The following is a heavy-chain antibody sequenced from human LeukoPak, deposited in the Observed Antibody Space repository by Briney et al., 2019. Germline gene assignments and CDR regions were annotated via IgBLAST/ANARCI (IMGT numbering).Heavy chain of an antibody. V-gene: IGHV1-69*02. CDR3: ARGLLTVTTCFDY. CDR2: IIPILGIA. CDR1: GGTSSSYT. J-gene: IGHJ4*02. Sequence: ASVKVSCKASGGTSSSYTISWVRQAPGQGLEWMGRIIPILGIANYAQKFQGRVTITADKSTSTAYMELSSLRSEDTAVYYCARGLLTVTTCFDYWGQGTLVTVSS. D-gene: IGHD4-17*01.